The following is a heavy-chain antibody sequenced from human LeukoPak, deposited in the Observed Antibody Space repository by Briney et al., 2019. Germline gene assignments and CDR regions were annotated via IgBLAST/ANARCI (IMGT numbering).Heavy chain of an antibody. CDR3: ARLAYYDFLFDP. Sequence: PSETLSLTCGVSGYSITSGYYWAWIRQPPGKGLEWIGNIYHSGSTYYNPSLKGRVTISVDTSKNQFSLKLSSVTAADTAVYYCARLAYYDFLFDPWGQGTLVTVSS. CDR2: IYHSGST. J-gene: IGHJ5*02. V-gene: IGHV4-38-2*01. D-gene: IGHD3-3*01. CDR1: GYSITSGYY.